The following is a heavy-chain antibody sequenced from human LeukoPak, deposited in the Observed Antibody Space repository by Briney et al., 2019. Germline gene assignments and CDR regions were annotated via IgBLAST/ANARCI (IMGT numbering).Heavy chain of an antibody. Sequence: GGSLRLSCAASGFSFISYGMDWVRQAPGKGLEWVGGISDDGRNKNYADSVKGRFTISRDNSKDTLYLQMNSLRDEDTAVYYCAKRPSDYGDYVTYFDYWGQGTLVTVSS. J-gene: IGHJ4*02. CDR1: GFSFISYG. CDR3: AKRPSDYGDYVTYFDY. V-gene: IGHV3-30*18. CDR2: ISDDGRNK. D-gene: IGHD4-17*01.